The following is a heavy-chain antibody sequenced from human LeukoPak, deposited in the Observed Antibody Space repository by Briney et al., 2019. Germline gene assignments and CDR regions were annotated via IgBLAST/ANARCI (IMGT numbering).Heavy chain of an antibody. CDR3: ARGGSSTWYRDY. Sequence: ASVKVSCKASGYIFTSYGISWVRQAPGQGLEWMGWISTYNGNTNYAQKLQGRVTLTTDTSTSTAYMELRSLKSDDTAMFYCARGGSSTWYRDYWGQGTLVTVSS. V-gene: IGHV1-18*01. CDR1: GYIFTSYG. J-gene: IGHJ4*02. D-gene: IGHD6-13*01. CDR2: ISTYNGNT.